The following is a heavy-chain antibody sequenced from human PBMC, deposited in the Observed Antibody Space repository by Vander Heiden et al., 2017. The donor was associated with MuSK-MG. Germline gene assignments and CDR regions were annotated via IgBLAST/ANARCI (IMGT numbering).Heavy chain of an antibody. D-gene: IGHD1-26*01. CDR3: AREILLQFESGSYFGYYGMDV. J-gene: IGHJ6*02. CDR2: IYYSGST. Sequence: QLPLQESGPGLVKPSETLSLTCTVPGGSISSISYYWGWIRQPPGKGLEWIGSIYYSGSTYYNPSLKSRVTISVDTSKNQFSLKLSSVTAADTAVYYCAREILLQFESGSYFGYYGMDVWGQGTTVTVSS. V-gene: IGHV4-39*07. CDR1: GGSISSISYY.